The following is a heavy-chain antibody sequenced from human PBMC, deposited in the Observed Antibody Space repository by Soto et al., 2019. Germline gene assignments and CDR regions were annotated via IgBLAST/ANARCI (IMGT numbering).Heavy chain of an antibody. J-gene: IGHJ4*02. V-gene: IGHV3-23*01. D-gene: IGHD3-16*01. CDR2: ISGAGGST. CDR3: TKGWGDY. CDR1: GFTFSTYL. Sequence: EAQVLESGGGLVQPGGSLRLSCLASGFTFSTYLMGWVRQVPGKGLEWVSGISGAGGSTSYADSVKGRFTISRDNSKNTLYLQMNSLRAEDTAVYYCTKGWGDYWGQGTLVTVSS.